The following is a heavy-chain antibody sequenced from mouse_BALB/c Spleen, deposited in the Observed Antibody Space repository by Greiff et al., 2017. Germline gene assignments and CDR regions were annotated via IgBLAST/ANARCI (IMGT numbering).Heavy chain of an antibody. V-gene: IGHV1S29*02. CDR2: IYPYNGGT. Sequence: VQLQQSGPELVKPGASVKISCKASGYTFTDYNMHWVKQSHGKSLEWIGYIYPYNGGTGYNQKFKSKATLTVDNSSSTAYMELRSLTSEDSAVYYCAAYYRYDVEAYWGQGTLVTVSA. J-gene: IGHJ3*01. D-gene: IGHD2-14*01. CDR1: GYTFTDYN. CDR3: AAYYRYDVEAY.